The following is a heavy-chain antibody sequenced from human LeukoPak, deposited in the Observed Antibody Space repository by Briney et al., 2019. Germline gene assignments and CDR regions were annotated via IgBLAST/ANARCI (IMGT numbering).Heavy chain of an antibody. V-gene: IGHV4-59*08. CDR1: GGSISSYY. D-gene: IGHD5-12*01. CDR2: IYYSGST. Sequence: KPSERRSLTCTVSGGSISSYYWSWSRQPPGKGLEWIGYIYYSGSTNYNPSLKSRVTISVDTSKNQFSLKLSSVTAADTAVYYCARKNHSGYDAWGSNWLDPCCQAHLLTVSS. CDR3: ARKNHSGYDAWGSNWLDP. J-gene: IGHJ5*02.